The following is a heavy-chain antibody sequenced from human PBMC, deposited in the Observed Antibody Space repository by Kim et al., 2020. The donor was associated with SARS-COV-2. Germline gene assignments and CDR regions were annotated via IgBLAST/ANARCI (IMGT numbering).Heavy chain of an antibody. J-gene: IGHJ5*02. CDR2: IYYSGST. CDR3: ARVCVVRGPRGWFDP. CDR1: GGSISSSSYY. Sequence: SETLSLTCTVSGGSISSSSYYWDWIRQPPGKGLEWIGSIYYSGSTYYNPSLKSRVTISVDTSKNQFSLKLSSVTAADTAVYYCARVCVVRGPRGWFDPWGQGTLVTVSS. D-gene: IGHD3-10*01. V-gene: IGHV4-39*07.